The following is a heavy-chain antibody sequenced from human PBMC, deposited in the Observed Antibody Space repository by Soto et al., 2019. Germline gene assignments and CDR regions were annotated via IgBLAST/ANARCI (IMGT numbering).Heavy chain of an antibody. CDR1: GGSISSYY. CDR3: ARAEETPGIAAADPYYFDY. Sequence: SETLSLTCTVSGGSISSYYWSWIRQPPGKGLEWIGYIYYSGSTNYNPSLKSRVTISVDTSKNQFSLKLSSVTAADTAVYYCARAEETPGIAAADPYYFDYWGQGTLVTVSS. V-gene: IGHV4-59*01. J-gene: IGHJ4*02. D-gene: IGHD6-13*01. CDR2: IYYSGST.